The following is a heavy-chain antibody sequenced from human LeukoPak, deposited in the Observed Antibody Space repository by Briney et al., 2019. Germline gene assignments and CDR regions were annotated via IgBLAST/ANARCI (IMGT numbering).Heavy chain of an antibody. Sequence: GGSLRLSCATSGFAFSTYAFNWVRQAPGKELESISRISGRGDESYYINSVKGRSTISRDNSKNTLYLQMSSLRAEDTAVYRCARVLRSPPEGYWYGLDVWGKGTTVTVSS. CDR1: GFAFSTYA. CDR2: ISGRGDES. V-gene: IGHV3-23*01. CDR3: ARVLRSPPEGYWYGLDV. J-gene: IGHJ6*04.